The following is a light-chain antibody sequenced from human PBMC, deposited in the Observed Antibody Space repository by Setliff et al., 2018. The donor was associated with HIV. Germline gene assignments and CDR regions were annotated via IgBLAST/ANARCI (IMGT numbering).Light chain of an antibody. J-gene: IGLJ1*01. Sequence: QSVLTQPRSVSGSPGQSVTFSCSGSSSDIGAYNYVSWYQQHPGNAPKLMIYDVSYRPSGVSDRFSGSKSGNTASLTISRLQAEDEADYFCSSNTSSSPLYVFATGTKVTVL. CDR3: SSNTSSSPLYV. V-gene: IGLV2-14*03. CDR1: SSDIGAYNY. CDR2: DVS.